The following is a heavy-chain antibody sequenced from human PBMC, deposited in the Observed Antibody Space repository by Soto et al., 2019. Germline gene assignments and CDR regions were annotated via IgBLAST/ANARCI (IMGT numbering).Heavy chain of an antibody. CDR1: GFAISRGYY. Sequence: SETLSLTCSVSGFAISRGYYWSWVRQPPGKGLEWIGSIYPSVSSYHNPSLATRLGLSIDASKNQFTLNLTSVTAADTALYFCAREKVGTKFFDNWGQGIQVTVYS. D-gene: IGHD2-21*02. J-gene: IGHJ4*02. CDR3: AREKVGTKFFDN. CDR2: IYPSVSS. V-gene: IGHV4-38-2*02.